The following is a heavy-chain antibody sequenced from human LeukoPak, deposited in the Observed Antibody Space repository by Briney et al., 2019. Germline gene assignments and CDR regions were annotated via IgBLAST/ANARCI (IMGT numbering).Heavy chain of an antibody. J-gene: IGHJ4*02. CDR3: ARIRGDGSTFDY. D-gene: IGHD5-24*01. CDR2: IVQDGSDK. V-gene: IGHV3-7*04. CDR1: GFTFSNYW. Sequence: GGSLRLSCAASGFTFSNYWMSWVRRAPGRGLEWVANIVQDGSDKSYVDSVKGRLTISRDNARNSLYLQMNSLRAEDTAVYYCARIRGDGSTFDYWGQGTLVTVTS.